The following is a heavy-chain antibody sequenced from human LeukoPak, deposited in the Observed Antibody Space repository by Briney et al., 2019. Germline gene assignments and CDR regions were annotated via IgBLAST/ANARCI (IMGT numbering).Heavy chain of an antibody. J-gene: IGHJ4*02. CDR1: GYTFTGYY. CDR3: ARGWQKQYQLLPYY. D-gene: IGHD2-2*01. V-gene: IGHV1-2*02. Sequence: ASLKLSSKAAGYTFTGYYMHWVRHAPGQGVEWMGWINPNSGGTNYAQKSQGRVSMTRDTSISTAYMELSRLRADDTAVYYCARGWQKQYQLLPYYWGQGTLVTVSS. CDR2: INPNSGGT.